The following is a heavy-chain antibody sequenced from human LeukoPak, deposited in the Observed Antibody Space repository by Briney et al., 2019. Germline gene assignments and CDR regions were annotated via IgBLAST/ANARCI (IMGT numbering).Heavy chain of an antibody. Sequence: GGSLRLSCAASGFTFSSYWMSWIRQAPGKGLEWVANIKQDGSEKYYAGSVKGRFTISRDNAKNSLYLQMNSLRAEDTAVYYCARALVDGYSSSWYYYYMDVWGKGTTVTVSS. CDR2: IKQDGSEK. D-gene: IGHD6-13*01. CDR3: ARALVDGYSSSWYYYYMDV. J-gene: IGHJ6*03. CDR1: GFTFSSYW. V-gene: IGHV3-7*01.